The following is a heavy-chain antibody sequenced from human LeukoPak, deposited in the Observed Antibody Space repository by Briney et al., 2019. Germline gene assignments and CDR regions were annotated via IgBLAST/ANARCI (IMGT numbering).Heavy chain of an antibody. V-gene: IGHV1-2*02. CDR1: GYTFTGYY. CDR2: INPNSGGT. CDR3: ARGLLGFLGHYGMDV. J-gene: IGHJ6*02. D-gene: IGHD3-16*01. Sequence: ASVKVSCKASGYTFTGYYMHWVRQAPGQGLEWMGWINPNSGGTNYAQKFQGRVTMTRDTSISTAYMELSRLRSDDTAVYYCARGLLGFLGHYGMDVWGQGTTAIVSS.